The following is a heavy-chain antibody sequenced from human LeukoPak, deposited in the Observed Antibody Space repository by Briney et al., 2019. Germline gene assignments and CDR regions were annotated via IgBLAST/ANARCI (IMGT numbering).Heavy chain of an antibody. D-gene: IGHD1-26*01. CDR1: GFTFSSYG. CDR3: AQGSGSYRTQPWRIDY. CDR2: ISNDESYK. Sequence: GGSLRLSCAATGFTFSSYGMHWVRQAPGKGLEWVAVISNDESYKYYADAVKGRFTISRDNSKNTLYLQMNSLRAEDTAVYYCAQGSGSYRTQPWRIDYWGQGTLVTVSS. J-gene: IGHJ4*02. V-gene: IGHV3-30*18.